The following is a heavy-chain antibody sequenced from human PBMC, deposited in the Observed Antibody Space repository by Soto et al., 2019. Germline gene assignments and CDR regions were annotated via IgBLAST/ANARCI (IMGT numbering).Heavy chain of an antibody. Sequence: PGGSLRLSCAASGFTFSSYAMHWVRQAPGKGLEWVAEISGSGTHYADSVKGRFTISRDNSKNTLYLQMNSLRAEDTAVYYCAKDLAGTTAFDIWGQGTMVTVSS. CDR1: GFTFSSYA. V-gene: IGHV3-23*01. J-gene: IGHJ3*02. D-gene: IGHD1-1*01. CDR2: ISGSGT. CDR3: AKDLAGTTAFDI.